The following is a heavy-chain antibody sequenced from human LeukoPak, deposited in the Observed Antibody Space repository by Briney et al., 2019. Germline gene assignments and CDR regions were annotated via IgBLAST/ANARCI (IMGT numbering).Heavy chain of an antibody. CDR2: IDWDDDK. CDR3: ARIKVVGSGSYDLDY. CDR1: GFSLSTSGMS. V-gene: IGHV2-70*11. D-gene: IGHD3-10*01. Sequence: SGPTLVNPTQTLTLTCTFSGFSLSTSGMSVSWIRQPPGKALEWLARIDWDDDKYYSTSLKTRLTISKDTSKNQVVLTMTNMDPVDTATYYCARIKVVGSGSYDLDYRGQGTLVTVSS. J-gene: IGHJ4*02.